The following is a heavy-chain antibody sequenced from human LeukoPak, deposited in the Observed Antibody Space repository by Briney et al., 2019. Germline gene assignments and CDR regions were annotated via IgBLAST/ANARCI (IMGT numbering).Heavy chain of an antibody. V-gene: IGHV4-34*01. CDR2: INHSGST. D-gene: IGHD2-2*01. CDR1: GGSFSGYY. Sequence: PSETLSLTCAVYGGSFSGYYWSWIRQPPGKGLEWIGEINHSGSTNYNPSLKSRVTISVDTSKNQFSLKLSSVTAADTAVYYCARGSKLDPWGQGTLVTVSS. J-gene: IGHJ5*02. CDR3: ARGSKLDP.